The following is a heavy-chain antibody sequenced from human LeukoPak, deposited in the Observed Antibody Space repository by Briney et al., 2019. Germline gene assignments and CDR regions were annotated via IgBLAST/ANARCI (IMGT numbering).Heavy chain of an antibody. CDR1: GFTVSSNY. V-gene: IGHV3-53*01. Sequence: PGGSLRLSCAASGFTVSSNYMSWVRQAPGKGLEWVSVIYSGGSTYYADSVKGRFTISRDNSKNTLYLQMNSLRAEDTAVYYCAREPASSGSYGMDVWGQGTTVTVSS. CDR2: IYSGGST. CDR3: AREPASSGSYGMDV. D-gene: IGHD3-10*01. J-gene: IGHJ6*02.